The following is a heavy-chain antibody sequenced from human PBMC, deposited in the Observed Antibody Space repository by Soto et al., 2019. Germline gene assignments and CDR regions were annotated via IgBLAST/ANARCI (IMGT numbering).Heavy chain of an antibody. D-gene: IGHD6-13*01. CDR2: IYNSGST. V-gene: IGHV4-4*08. Sequence: PSETLSLTCSVSGGSISSDYWSWIRQPPGKGLEWIGRIYNSGSTYYNPSLKSRVTISVDTSKNQFSLKLSSVTAADTAVYYCASPHRSRFDYWGQGILVTVSS. CDR1: GGSISSDY. J-gene: IGHJ4*02. CDR3: ASPHRSRFDY.